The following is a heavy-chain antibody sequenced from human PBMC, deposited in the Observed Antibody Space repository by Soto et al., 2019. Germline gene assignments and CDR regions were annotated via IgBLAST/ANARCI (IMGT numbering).Heavy chain of an antibody. CDR2: IYPRDSDT. CDR3: ARLTDLGALAMATRGFDY. V-gene: IGHV5-51*03. J-gene: IGHJ4*02. Sequence: EVQLVQSGAEVKKPGESLKISCKGSGYSFTNFWIGWVRQIPGKGLEWMGIIYPRDSDTRYSPSFEGQVTISADKSISTAYLQWSSLKASDTAMYYCARLTDLGALAMATRGFDYWGQGTLVTVSS. D-gene: IGHD5-12*01. CDR1: GYSFTNFW.